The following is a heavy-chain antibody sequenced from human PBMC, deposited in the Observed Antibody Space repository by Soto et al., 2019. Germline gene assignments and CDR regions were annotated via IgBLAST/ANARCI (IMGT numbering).Heavy chain of an antibody. CDR2: ISPNGDST. CDR3: AKVRLTDYLRYAPHL. Sequence: TGGSLRLSCAASGFTFNNYAMNWVRQAPGRGLKWVSIISPNGDSTYYADSVKGRFTISRDNSQNTVFLKMNSLRAEDTAIYFCAKVRLTDYLRYAPHLGGQGTLVTVSS. V-gene: IGHV3-23*01. D-gene: IGHD2-8*01. J-gene: IGHJ3*01. CDR1: GFTFNNYA.